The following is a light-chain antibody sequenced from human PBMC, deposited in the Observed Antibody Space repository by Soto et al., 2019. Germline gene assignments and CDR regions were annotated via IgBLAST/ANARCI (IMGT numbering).Light chain of an antibody. CDR3: QTRTDWRRGT. V-gene: IGKV1-12*01. CDR2: AAS. CDR1: QGISSW. Sequence: MQMSQSPSSVFAYVGHRRSITCRASQGISSWLAWYQQKSGKAPKLMIYAASSLQSGVPSRFSGSGSGTEFTLTISRLKPDDFAVYYCQTRTDWRRGTFGKGKRLEIK. J-gene: IGKJ5*01.